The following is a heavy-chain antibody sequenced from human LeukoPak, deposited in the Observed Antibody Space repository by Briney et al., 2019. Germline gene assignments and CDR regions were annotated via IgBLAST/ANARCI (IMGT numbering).Heavy chain of an antibody. Sequence: GASVKVSCKVSGFTLADLSMHWVRPAPGKGLEWVGGFDRKNGDTIYAQRFRGRVTLTEDTSTGTAYMDLSSLSADDTAVYYCATGVFCATTTCPGYQHYYYFMDVWGKGTTVTVSS. CDR1: GFTLADLS. CDR3: ATGVFCATTTCPGYQHYYYFMDV. V-gene: IGHV1-24*01. J-gene: IGHJ6*03. CDR2: FDRKNGDT. D-gene: IGHD2-2*01.